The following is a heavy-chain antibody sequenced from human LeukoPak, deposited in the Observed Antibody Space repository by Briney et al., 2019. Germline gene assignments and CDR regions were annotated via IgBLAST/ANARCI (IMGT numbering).Heavy chain of an antibody. CDR3: ARASRITIFGPYFDY. CDR1: GFTFSHYG. D-gene: IGHD3-9*01. Sequence: GRSLRLSCAASGFTFSHYGMHWVRQAPGKGLEWVAVIWYDGSDKYYADSVKGRFTISRDNSKNTLYLQMNSLRAEDTAVYYCARASRITIFGPYFDYWGQGTLVTVSS. V-gene: IGHV3-33*01. J-gene: IGHJ4*02. CDR2: IWYDGSDK.